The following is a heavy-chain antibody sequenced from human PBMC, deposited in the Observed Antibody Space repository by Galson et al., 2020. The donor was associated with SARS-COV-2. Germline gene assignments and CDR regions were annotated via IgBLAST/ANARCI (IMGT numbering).Heavy chain of an antibody. V-gene: IGHV3-49*03. Sequence: SLRLSCTASGFTFGDYAMSWFRQAPGKGLEWVGFIRSKAYGGTTEYAASVKGRFTISRDDSKSIAYLQMNSLKTEDTAVYYCTRNDFWSGYYNDYWGQGTLVTVSS. CDR3: TRNDFWSGYYNDY. J-gene: IGHJ4*02. CDR1: GFTFGDYA. CDR2: IRSKAYGGTT. D-gene: IGHD3-3*01.